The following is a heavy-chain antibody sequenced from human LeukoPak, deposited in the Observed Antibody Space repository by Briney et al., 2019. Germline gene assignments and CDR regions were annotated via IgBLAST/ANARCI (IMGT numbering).Heavy chain of an antibody. CDR2: ISSNGGST. J-gene: IGHJ6*03. CDR1: GFTFSSYA. Sequence: GGSLRLSCAASGFTFSSYAMHWVRQAPGRGLEYVSAISSNGGSTYYANSVKGRFTISRDNSKNTLYLQMGSLRAEDMAVYYCARDIIYDFWSGSRSYYYMDVWGKGTTVTVSS. V-gene: IGHV3-64*01. D-gene: IGHD3-3*01. CDR3: ARDIIYDFWSGSRSYYYMDV.